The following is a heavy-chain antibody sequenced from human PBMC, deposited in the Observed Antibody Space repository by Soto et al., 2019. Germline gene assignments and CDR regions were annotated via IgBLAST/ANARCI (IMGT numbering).Heavy chain of an antibody. CDR1: GFTFSSYA. D-gene: IGHD3-22*01. CDR2: ISGSGGST. CDR3: AKAMTDGWAAFDI. Sequence: GGSLRLSCAAAGFTFSSYAMRWVRQAPGKGLEWVSAISGSGGSTYYADSVKGRFTISRDNAKNTLCLQMNSLRAEDTAVYYCAKAMTDGWAAFDIWGQGTMVTVSS. V-gene: IGHV3-23*01. J-gene: IGHJ3*02.